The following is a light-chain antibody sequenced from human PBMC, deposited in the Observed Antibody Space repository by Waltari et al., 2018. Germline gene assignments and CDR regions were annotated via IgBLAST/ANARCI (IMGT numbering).Light chain of an antibody. CDR1: QNIRTY. V-gene: IGKV1-39*01. CDR3: QQSFSSPWT. J-gene: IGKJ1*01. CDR2: GAS. Sequence: DIQMTQSPSSLSASVGDTVTVTCRASQNIRTYLNWYKQKTAKAPKLLIYGASTLQRGVPSRFRGSASGTEFTLTVTNLQPDDFATYFCQQSFSSPWTFGQGTTVNI.